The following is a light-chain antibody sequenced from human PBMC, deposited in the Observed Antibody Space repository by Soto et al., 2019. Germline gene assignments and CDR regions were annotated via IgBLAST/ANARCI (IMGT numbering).Light chain of an antibody. Sequence: EVVLTQSPGTLSLSPGERVTLSCRASQSVASSYLAWYQQKPGRAPRLLFYSASSRATGIPDRFSGSGSGTDFTLTISRLEPEDFAVYYCHHFGSLPETFDQGTNVE. CDR1: QSVASSY. V-gene: IGKV3-20*01. J-gene: IGKJ1*01. CDR3: HHFGSLPET. CDR2: SAS.